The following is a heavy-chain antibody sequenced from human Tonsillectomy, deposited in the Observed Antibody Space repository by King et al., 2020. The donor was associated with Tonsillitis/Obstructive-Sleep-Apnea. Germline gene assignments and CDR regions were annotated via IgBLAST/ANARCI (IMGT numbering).Heavy chain of an antibody. Sequence: VQLVESGGGLVQPGRSLRLSCAAPGFTFDDYAMHWFRQAPGKGLEWVSVISWNRDTEAYWDSVKGRFTISRDNAMISLYLQMNSLIPDDTAFYYCAKALGSTRYYSYYMGVWGKGTTVTVSS. V-gene: IGHV3-9*01. CDR2: ISWNRDTE. CDR3: AKALGSTRYYSYYMGV. D-gene: IGHD2-2*01. J-gene: IGHJ6*03. CDR1: GFTFDDYA.